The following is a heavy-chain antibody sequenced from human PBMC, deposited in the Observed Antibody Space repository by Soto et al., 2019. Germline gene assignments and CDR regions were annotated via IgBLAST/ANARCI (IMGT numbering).Heavy chain of an antibody. V-gene: IGHV3-30*18. J-gene: IGHJ4*02. CDR3: AKANYDSSGYYYDFDY. CDR1: GLIFSDYA. CDR2: ISYDGSNK. Sequence: PGGSLILSCAASGLIFSDYAMSWVRQAPGKGLEWVAVISYDGSNKYYADSVKGRFTISRDNSKNTLYLQMNSLRAEDTAVYYCAKANYDSSGYYYDFDYWGQGTLVTVSS. D-gene: IGHD3-22*01.